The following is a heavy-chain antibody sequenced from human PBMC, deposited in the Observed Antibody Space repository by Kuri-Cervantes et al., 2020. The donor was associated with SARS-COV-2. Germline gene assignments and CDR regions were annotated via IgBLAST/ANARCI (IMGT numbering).Heavy chain of an antibody. CDR3: ARDTTVSAMDV. CDR1: GGTFSSYT. D-gene: IGHD4-11*01. Sequence: ASVKVSCKASGGTFSSYTISWVRQAPGQGLEWMGIINPNSGNTGYAQKFQGRVTITRNTSISTAYMELSSLRSEDTAVYYCARDTTVSAMDVWGKGTTVTVSS. V-gene: IGHV1-8*03. J-gene: IGHJ6*03. CDR2: INPNSGNT.